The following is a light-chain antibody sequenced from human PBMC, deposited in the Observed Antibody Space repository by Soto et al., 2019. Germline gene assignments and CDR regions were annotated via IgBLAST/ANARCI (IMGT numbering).Light chain of an antibody. Sequence: ELVLTQSPGTLSLSPGERATLSCRASQSVSSNYLAWYQQKPGQAPMLLIYGASSRATGIPDRFSGSGSGTDFTLTIRRLEPEDFAVYYCQQYGSSYPWTFGQGTKVDIK. V-gene: IGKV3-20*01. CDR2: GAS. J-gene: IGKJ1*01. CDR3: QQYGSSYPWT. CDR1: QSVSSNY.